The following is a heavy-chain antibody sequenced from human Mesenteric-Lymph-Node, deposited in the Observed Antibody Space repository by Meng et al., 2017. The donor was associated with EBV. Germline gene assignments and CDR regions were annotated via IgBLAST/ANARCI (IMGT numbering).Heavy chain of an antibody. CDR3: AGHDFGDYAFDY. CDR1: GASISSGVYY. CDR2: IYYRGST. V-gene: IGHV4-30-4*01. D-gene: IGHD4-17*01. Sequence: VQLQELGPGLVKPSQTLSLTCAVSGASISSGVYYWSWIRQPPGKGLEWMGYIYYRGSTYYNPSLKSRVTISVDTSKNLLSLKVNSVTAADTAVYYCAGHDFGDYAFDYWGQGTLVTVSS. J-gene: IGHJ4*02.